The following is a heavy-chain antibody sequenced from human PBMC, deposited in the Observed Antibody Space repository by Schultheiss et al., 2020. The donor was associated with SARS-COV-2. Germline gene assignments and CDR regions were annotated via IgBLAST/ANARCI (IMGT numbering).Heavy chain of an antibody. Sequence: SGPTLVKPTQTLTLTCTFSGFSLSTSGVGVGWVRQPPGKALEWLALIYWDDDKRYNPFLKNRVTVTKDTSKKEVVLTLTNVDPVDTATYYCVTSLLGYCSKTSCYGFDYWGQGTMVTVSS. D-gene: IGHD2-2*01. J-gene: IGHJ4*02. CDR2: IYWDDDK. CDR1: GFSLSTSGVG. V-gene: IGHV2-5*02. CDR3: VTSLLGYCSKTSCYGFDY.